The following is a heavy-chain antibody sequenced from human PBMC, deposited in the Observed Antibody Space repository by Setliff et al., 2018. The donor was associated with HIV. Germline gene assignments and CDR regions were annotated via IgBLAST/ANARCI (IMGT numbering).Heavy chain of an antibody. J-gene: IGHJ5*02. V-gene: IGHV4-4*07. CDR2: IYTSGST. CDR3: ARAGDCTEASCPKARFDP. D-gene: IGHD2-8*02. Sequence: PSETLSLTCTVSGGSISSYYWSWIRQPAGKGLEWIGRIYTSGSTNYNPSLKSRVTMSVDTSKNQFSLKLSSVTAADTAVYYCARAGDCTEASCPKARFDPWGPGILVTVSS. CDR1: GGSISSYY.